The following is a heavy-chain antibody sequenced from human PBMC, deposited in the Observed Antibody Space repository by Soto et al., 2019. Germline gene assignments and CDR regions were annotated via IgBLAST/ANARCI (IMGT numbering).Heavy chain of an antibody. CDR3: ARGLSSSWYGLNAFDI. J-gene: IGHJ3*02. D-gene: IGHD6-13*01. CDR1: GYTFTSYG. V-gene: IGHV1-18*01. Sequence: ASVKVSCKASGYTFTSYGIIWVRQAPGQGLEWMGWISAYNGNTNYAQKLQGRVTMTTDTSTSTAYMELRSLRSDDTAVYYCARGLSSSWYGLNAFDIWGQGTMVTVSS. CDR2: ISAYNGNT.